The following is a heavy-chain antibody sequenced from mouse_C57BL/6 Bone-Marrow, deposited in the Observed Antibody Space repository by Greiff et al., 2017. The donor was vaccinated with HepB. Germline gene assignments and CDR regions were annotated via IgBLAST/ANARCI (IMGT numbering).Heavy chain of an antibody. J-gene: IGHJ1*03. D-gene: IGHD1-1*01. CDR2: INPGRGGT. CDR1: GYAFTNYL. Sequence: QVQLQQSGAELVRPGTSVKVSCKASGYAFTNYLIEWVKQRPGQGLEWIGVINPGRGGTNYNEKFKGKATLTADKSSSTAYMQLSSLTSEDSAVYFCARAVVYWYFDVWGTGTTVTVSS. CDR3: ARAVVYWYFDV. V-gene: IGHV1-54*01.